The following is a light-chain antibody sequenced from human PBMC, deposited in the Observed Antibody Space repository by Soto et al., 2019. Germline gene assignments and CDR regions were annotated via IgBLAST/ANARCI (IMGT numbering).Light chain of an antibody. Sequence: IQLTQSPSSLSASVGDRVTITCRASQGIRSSLAWYQQKPGRAPKLLVYAASNLQSGVPPRFSGSGYGTDFSLTISSRQPEDFATYYYQQLNSNPPYTFGQGTKLEVK. CDR3: QQLNSNPPYT. J-gene: IGKJ2*01. CDR1: QGIRSS. CDR2: AAS. V-gene: IGKV1-9*01.